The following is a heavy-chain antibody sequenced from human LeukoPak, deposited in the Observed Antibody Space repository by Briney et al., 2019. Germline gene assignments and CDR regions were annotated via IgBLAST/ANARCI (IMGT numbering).Heavy chain of an antibody. CDR3: ARGPSGYHNT. CDR1: RFTFSNYW. D-gene: IGHD5-12*01. J-gene: IGHJ4*02. CDR2: IKQDGSEK. Sequence: GGSLRLSCAASRFTFSNYWMSWVRQAPGKGLEWVANIKQDGSEKYYVDSVKGRFTISRDNAKNSLYLQMNSLRAEDTAVYYCARGPSGYHNTGGQGTLVTVSS. V-gene: IGHV3-7*01.